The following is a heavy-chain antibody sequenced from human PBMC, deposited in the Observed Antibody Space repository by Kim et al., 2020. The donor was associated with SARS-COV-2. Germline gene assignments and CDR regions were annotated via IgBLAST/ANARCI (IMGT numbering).Heavy chain of an antibody. Sequence: KPSLKCRVTMSVDTSKNQFSLLLSSVNAADAAVYYCARIKGSGGSGAFDIWGQGTMVTGSS. V-gene: IGHV4-39*01. D-gene: IGHD6-25*01. J-gene: IGHJ3*02. CDR3: ARIKGSGGSGAFDI.